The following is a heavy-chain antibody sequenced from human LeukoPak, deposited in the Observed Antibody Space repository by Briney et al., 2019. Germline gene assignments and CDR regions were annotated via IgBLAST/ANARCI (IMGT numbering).Heavy chain of an antibody. V-gene: IGHV3-48*04. CDR3: ASPNRNILTGGYFDY. Sequence: GSLRLSCAASGFALSNSGMHWVRQAPGNGLEWVSYISSSGSTIYYADSVKGRFTISRDNAKNSLYLQMNSLRAEDTAVYYCASPNRNILTGGYFDYWGQGTLVTVSS. D-gene: IGHD3-9*01. J-gene: IGHJ4*02. CDR1: GFALSNSG. CDR2: ISSSGSTI.